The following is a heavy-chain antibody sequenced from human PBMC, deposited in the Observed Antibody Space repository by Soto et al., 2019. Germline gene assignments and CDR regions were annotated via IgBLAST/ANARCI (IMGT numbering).Heavy chain of an antibody. D-gene: IGHD1-26*01. J-gene: IGHJ3*02. CDR2: MNPNSGNT. CDR3: ARARLVGADAFDI. Sequence: ASVTVSCKASGYTFTRYDINWVRQATGQGLEWMGWMNPNSGNTGYAQKFQGRVTMTRNTSISTAYMELSSLRSEDTAVYYCARARLVGADAFDIWGQGTMVTVSS. V-gene: IGHV1-8*01. CDR1: GYTFTRYD.